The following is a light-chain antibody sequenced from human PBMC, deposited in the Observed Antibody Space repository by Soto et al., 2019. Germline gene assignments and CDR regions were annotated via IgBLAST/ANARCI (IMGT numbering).Light chain of an antibody. CDR1: QDIASY. J-gene: IGKJ1*01. V-gene: IGKV1-33*01. CDR2: DAS. CDR3: QQYDNLPPTWT. Sequence: DIQMTQSPSSLSASVGNRVTITCQASQDIASYLTWYQQKPVKAPNLLIYDASNLETGVPSRFSGGGSGAHFTFTISNLQPEDIATYYCQQYDNLPPTWTFGQGTKVDIK.